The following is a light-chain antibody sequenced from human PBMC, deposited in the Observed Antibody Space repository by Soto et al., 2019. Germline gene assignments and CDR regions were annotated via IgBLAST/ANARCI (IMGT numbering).Light chain of an antibody. CDR2: EVT. Sequence: LTQPASVSGSPGQSITISCTGTTXDFGFYNYVSWYQHHPGKAPKLLIYEVTNRHSGVSNRFSGSKSGNTASLTISGLQAEGEADYYCSSYTSSTDYVFGTGTKVTVL. J-gene: IGLJ1*01. V-gene: IGLV2-14*01. CDR3: SSYTSSTDYV. CDR1: TXDFGFYNY.